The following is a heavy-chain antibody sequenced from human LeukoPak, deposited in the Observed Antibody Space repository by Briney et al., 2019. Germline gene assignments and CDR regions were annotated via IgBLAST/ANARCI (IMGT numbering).Heavy chain of an antibody. CDR2: IHYSGST. CDR1: GGSISSYY. CDR3: VRDPSSYYYGMDV. Sequence: PSETLSLTCTVSGGSISSYYWSWIRQPPGKGLEWIGYIHYSGSTNYNPSLKSRVTISVDTSKNQFSLKLSSVTAADTAVYFCVRDPSSYYYGMDVWGQGTTVTVSS. D-gene: IGHD6-6*01. V-gene: IGHV4-59*01. J-gene: IGHJ6*02.